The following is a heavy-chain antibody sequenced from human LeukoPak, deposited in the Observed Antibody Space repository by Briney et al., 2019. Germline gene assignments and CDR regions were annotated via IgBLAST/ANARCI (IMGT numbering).Heavy chain of an antibody. CDR3: ARRIAAAAAPYYFDN. J-gene: IGHJ4*02. CDR1: GFTFSSYG. D-gene: IGHD6-13*01. Sequence: GGSLRLSCAASGFTFSSYGMHWVRQAPGKGLEWVAVISYDGSNKYYADSVKGRFTISRDNSKNTLYLQMNSLRAEDTAVYYCARRIAAAAAPYYFDNWGQGALVTVSS. CDR2: ISYDGSNK. V-gene: IGHV3-30*03.